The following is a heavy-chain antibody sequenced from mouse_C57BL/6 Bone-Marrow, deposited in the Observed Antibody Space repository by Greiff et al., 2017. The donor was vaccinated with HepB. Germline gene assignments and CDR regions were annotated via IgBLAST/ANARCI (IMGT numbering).Heavy chain of an antibody. CDR1: GFTFSDYY. J-gene: IGHJ2*01. V-gene: IGHV5-16*01. D-gene: IGHD1-1*01. Sequence: EVQLQQSEGGLVQPGSSMKLSCTASGFTFSDYYMAWVRQVPEKGLEWVANINYDGSSTYYLDSLKSRFIISRDNAKNILYLQMSSLKSEDTATYYCARGRDGSRSFDYWGQGTTLTVSS. CDR2: INYDGSST. CDR3: ARGRDGSRSFDY.